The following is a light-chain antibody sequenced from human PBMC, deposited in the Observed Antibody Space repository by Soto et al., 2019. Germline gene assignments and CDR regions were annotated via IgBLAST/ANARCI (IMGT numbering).Light chain of an antibody. CDR2: DAS. Sequence: DIHMTQSPSTLSPSVGDRVTITCRASQSVYTWLAWYQQIPGKAPTLLIYDASALARGVPSRFSGRGSGTDFTLTISSLQPDDSATYYCQQYNTYPWTFGQGTKVDI. CDR3: QQYNTYPWT. J-gene: IGKJ1*01. V-gene: IGKV1-5*01. CDR1: QSVYTW.